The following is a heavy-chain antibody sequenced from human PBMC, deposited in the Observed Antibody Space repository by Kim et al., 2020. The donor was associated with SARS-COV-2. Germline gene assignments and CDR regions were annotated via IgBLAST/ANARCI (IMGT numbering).Heavy chain of an antibody. J-gene: IGHJ4*02. CDR2: IIPIFGTA. Sequence: SVKVSCKASGGTFSSYAISWVRQAPGQGLEWMGGIIPIFGTANYAQKFQGRVTITADESTSTAYMELSSLRSEDTAVYYCARVPAVVPAAPYYFDYWGQGTLVTVSS. V-gene: IGHV1-69*13. CDR1: GGTFSSYA. D-gene: IGHD2-2*01. CDR3: ARVPAVVPAAPYYFDY.